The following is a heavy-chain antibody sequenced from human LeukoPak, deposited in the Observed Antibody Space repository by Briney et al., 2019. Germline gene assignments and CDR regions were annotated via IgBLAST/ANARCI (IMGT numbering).Heavy chain of an antibody. CDR3: ARLGYSYGRTYYYYYYMDV. CDR2: IYYSGST. D-gene: IGHD5-18*01. CDR1: GGSISGTSYY. V-gene: IGHV4-39*07. J-gene: IGHJ6*03. Sequence: SETLSLTCTVSGGSISGTSYYWGWIRQPPGKGLEWIGSIYYSGSTYYNPSLKSRVTISVDTSKNQFSLKLSSVTAADTAVYYCARLGYSYGRTYYYYYYMDVWGKGTTVTVSS.